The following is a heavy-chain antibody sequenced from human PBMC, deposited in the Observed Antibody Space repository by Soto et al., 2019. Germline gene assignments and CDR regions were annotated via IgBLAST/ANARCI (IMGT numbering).Heavy chain of an antibody. Sequence: PSETLSLTCTVSGGSISSYYWSWIRQPPGKGLEWIGYIYYSGSTNYNPSLKRRVTISVDTSKNQFSLKLSSVTAADTAVDYCARGRPSEGRGTRIVVVVDAFDNWGPGTMVTISS. CDR1: GGSISSYY. D-gene: IGHD3-22*01. V-gene: IGHV4-59*01. CDR3: ARGRPSEGRGTRIVVVVDAFDN. J-gene: IGHJ3*02. CDR2: IYYSGST.